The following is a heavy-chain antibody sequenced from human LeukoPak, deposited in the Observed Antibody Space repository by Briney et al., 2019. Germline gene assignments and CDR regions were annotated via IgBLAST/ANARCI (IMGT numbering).Heavy chain of an antibody. Sequence: GGSLRLSCAASGFTFSSYAMSWVRQAPGRGLEWVSTINASGGTTYYADSVKGRFTISRDNSKNTLYLQMDSLRVEDTAVYYCAKDRVTGARKLDYWGQGTLVTVSS. J-gene: IGHJ4*02. D-gene: IGHD1-14*01. CDR3: AKDRVTGARKLDY. CDR2: INASGGTT. V-gene: IGHV3-23*01. CDR1: GFTFSSYA.